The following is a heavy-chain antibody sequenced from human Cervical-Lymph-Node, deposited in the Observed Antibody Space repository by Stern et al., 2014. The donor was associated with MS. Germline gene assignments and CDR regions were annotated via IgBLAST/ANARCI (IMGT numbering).Heavy chain of an antibody. CDR1: GFTFSSYA. V-gene: IGHV3-30*01. D-gene: IGHD3-3*01. CDR3: ARDVTEWLLSLFDY. CDR2: ISYDGSNK. J-gene: IGHJ4*02. Sequence: VQLLESGGGVVQPGRSLRLSCAASGFTFSSYAMHWVRQAPGKGLEWVAVISYDGSNKYYADSVKGRFTISRDNSKNTLYLQMNSLRAEDTAVYYCARDVTEWLLSLFDYWGQGTLVTVSS.